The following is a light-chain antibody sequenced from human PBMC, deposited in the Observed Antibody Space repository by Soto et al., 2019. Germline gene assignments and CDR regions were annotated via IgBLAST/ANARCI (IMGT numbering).Light chain of an antibody. CDR1: ISNIGAGYD. V-gene: IGLV1-40*01. J-gene: IGLJ1*01. Sequence: QSVLTQPPSVSGAPGQRVTISCTGSISNIGAGYDVHWYQQLPGAAPKVLIYDNNNRPSGVPDRFSGSKSGTSASLAITGLQAEDEADYYCQSYDSSLRGYVYGTGTKVTVL. CDR2: DNN. CDR3: QSYDSSLRGYV.